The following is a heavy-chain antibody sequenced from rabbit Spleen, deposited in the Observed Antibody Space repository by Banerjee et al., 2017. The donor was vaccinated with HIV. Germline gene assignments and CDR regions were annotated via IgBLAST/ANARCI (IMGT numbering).Heavy chain of an antibody. CDR2: IDTNDGDT. Sequence: QEQLVESGGGLVQPGGSLKLSCKGSGFDFSSYYMSWVRQAPGKGLEWIACIDTNDGDTDYANWPKGRFTISKTSSTTVTLQMTSLTAADTATYFCARGKDNNAFYYGMDLWGPGTLVTVS. CDR3: ARGKDNNAFYYGMDL. CDR1: GFDFSSYYM. J-gene: IGHJ6*01. D-gene: IGHD6-1*01. V-gene: IGHV1S45*01.